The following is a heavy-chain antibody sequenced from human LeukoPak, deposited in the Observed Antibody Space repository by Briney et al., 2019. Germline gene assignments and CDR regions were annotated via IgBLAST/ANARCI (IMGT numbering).Heavy chain of an antibody. V-gene: IGHV3-33*01. J-gene: IGHJ4*02. D-gene: IGHD5-18*01. CDR3: AREIRYSYGFHLDY. Sequence: GGSLRLSCAASGFTFSSYGMHWVRQAPGKGLEWVAVIWYDGSNKYYADSVKGRFTISRDNSKNTLYLQMNSLRAEDTAVYYCAREIRYSYGFHLDYWGQGTLVTVSS. CDR2: IWYDGSNK. CDR1: GFTFSSYG.